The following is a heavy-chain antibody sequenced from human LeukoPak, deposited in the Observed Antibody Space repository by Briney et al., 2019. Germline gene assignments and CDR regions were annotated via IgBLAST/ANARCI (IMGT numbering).Heavy chain of an antibody. Sequence: SVKVSCKASGGTFSSYTISWVRQAPGQGLKWMGRIIPILGIANYAQKFQGRVTITADKSTSTAYMELSSLRSEDTAVYYCARSCSGGSCYESDFDYWGQGTLVTVSS. V-gene: IGHV1-69*02. CDR3: ARSCSGGSCYESDFDY. D-gene: IGHD2-15*01. J-gene: IGHJ4*02. CDR2: IIPILGIA. CDR1: GGTFSSYT.